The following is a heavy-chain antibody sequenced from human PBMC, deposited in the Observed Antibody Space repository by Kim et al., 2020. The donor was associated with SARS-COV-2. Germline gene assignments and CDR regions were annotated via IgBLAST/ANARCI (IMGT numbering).Heavy chain of an antibody. D-gene: IGHD1-20*01. CDR3: ARGPINNWDTWNFDY. V-gene: IGHV4-59*13. Sequence: SETLSLTCTVSGGSISSFYWSWLRLPPGKGLEWIGYIYYTENTNYNPSLKSRVTISADTSKNQFSLSLTSVTAADTAIYYCARGPINNWDTWNFDYWGQGTLVTVSS. J-gene: IGHJ4*02. CDR2: IYYTENT. CDR1: GGSISSFY.